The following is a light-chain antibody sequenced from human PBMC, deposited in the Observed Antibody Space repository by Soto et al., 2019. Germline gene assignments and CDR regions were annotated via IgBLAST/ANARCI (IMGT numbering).Light chain of an antibody. CDR3: QQYNDYPWT. CDR2: EAS. CDR1: QSISSW. J-gene: IGKJ1*01. V-gene: IGKV1-5*03. Sequence: DIKMTQSPSTLSASVGDRVTITCRASQSISSWLAWYQQKRWKAPKLLIYEASSLESGVPSRFSGSGSGTEFTLTISSLQPDDFATYYCQQYNDYPWTFGQGTKVDIK.